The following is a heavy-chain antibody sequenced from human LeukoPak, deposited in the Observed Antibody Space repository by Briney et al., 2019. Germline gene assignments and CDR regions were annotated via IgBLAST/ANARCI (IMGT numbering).Heavy chain of an antibody. D-gene: IGHD1-26*01. J-gene: IGHJ4*02. CDR2: IYHSGST. CDR3: ARDGDIVGATSSYYFDY. Sequence: SETLSLTCAVSGGSISSSNWWSWVRQPPGQGLEWIGEIYHSGSTNYNPSPKSRVTISVDKSKNQFSLRLSSVTAADTAVYYCARDGDIVGATSSYYFDYWGQGTLVTVSS. V-gene: IGHV4-4*02. CDR1: GGSISSSNW.